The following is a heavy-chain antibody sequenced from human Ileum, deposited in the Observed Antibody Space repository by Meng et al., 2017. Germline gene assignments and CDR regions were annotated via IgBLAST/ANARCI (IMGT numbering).Heavy chain of an antibody. CDR3: ARGTYTSNWYGY. D-gene: IGHD6-13*01. V-gene: IGHV3-7*01. CDR2: IKQDGREE. J-gene: IGHJ4*02. Sequence: GESLKISCAASGFTFSDFSMAWVRQAPGKGLEWVASIKQDGREEYYVDSVKGRVTISRDNAKNSLSLQMNSLRVEDTAVYYCARGTYTSNWYGYWGQGTLVTVSS. CDR1: GFTFSDFS.